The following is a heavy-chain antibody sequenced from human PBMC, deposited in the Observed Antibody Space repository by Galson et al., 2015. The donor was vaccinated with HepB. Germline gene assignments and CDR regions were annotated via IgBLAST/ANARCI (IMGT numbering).Heavy chain of an antibody. D-gene: IGHD2-2*02. CDR2: IIPIFGTA. CDR1: GGTFSSYA. J-gene: IGHJ6*03. V-gene: IGHV1-69*13. Sequence: SVKVSCKASGGTFSSYAISWVRQAPGQGLEWMGGIIPIFGTANYAQKFQGRVTITADESTSTAYMELSSLRSEDTAVYYCASTWRCSSTSCYTWYYYYYMDVWGKGTTVTVSS. CDR3: ASTWRCSSTSCYTWYYYYYMDV.